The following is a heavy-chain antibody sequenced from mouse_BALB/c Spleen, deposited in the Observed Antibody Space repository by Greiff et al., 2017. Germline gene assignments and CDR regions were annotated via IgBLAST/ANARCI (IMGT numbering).Heavy chain of an antibody. CDR3: ARSLYYDYDDYAMDY. D-gene: IGHD2-4*01. CDR2: IDPYNGGT. CDR1: GYAFTSYN. J-gene: IGHJ4*01. V-gene: IGHV1S135*01. Sequence: SGPELVKPGASVKVSCKASGYAFTSYNMYWVKQSHGKSLEWIGYIDPYNGGTSYNQKFKGKATLTVDKSSSTAYMHLNSLTSEDSAVYYCARSLYYDYDDYAMDYWGQGTSVTVSS.